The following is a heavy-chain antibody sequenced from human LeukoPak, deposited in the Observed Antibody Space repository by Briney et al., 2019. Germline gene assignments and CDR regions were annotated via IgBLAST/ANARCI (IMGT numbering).Heavy chain of an antibody. Sequence: PGGSLRLSCAASGFTFGSYSMNWVREAPGKGMEWVSSISSSSSYIYYADSVKGRFTISRDNAKNSLYLQMNSLRAEDTAVYYCARGGNDYGDYHPAPNFGYWGQGTLVTVSS. D-gene: IGHD4-17*01. CDR1: GFTFGSYS. CDR2: ISSSSSYI. CDR3: ARGGNDYGDYHPAPNFGY. J-gene: IGHJ4*02. V-gene: IGHV3-21*01.